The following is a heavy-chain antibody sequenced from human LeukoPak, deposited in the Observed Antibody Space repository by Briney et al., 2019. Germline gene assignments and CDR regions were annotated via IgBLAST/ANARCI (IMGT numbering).Heavy chain of an antibody. V-gene: IGHV3-23*01. CDR3: TARSGWNDY. Sequence: GGSLRLSCAASGFTFSSYAMSWVRQAPGKGLEWVSAISGSGNSAYYADSVKGRFTISRDNSKNTLYLQMNSLRAEDTAVYYCTARSGWNDYWGQGTLVTVSS. J-gene: IGHJ4*02. CDR1: GFTFSSYA. CDR2: ISGSGNSA. D-gene: IGHD6-19*01.